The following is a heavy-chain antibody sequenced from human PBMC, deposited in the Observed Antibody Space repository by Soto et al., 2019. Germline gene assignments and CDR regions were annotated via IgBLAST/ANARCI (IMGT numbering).Heavy chain of an antibody. V-gene: IGHV4-31*03. CDR1: GGSISSVGYY. D-gene: IGHD4-17*01. CDR2: IYYSGST. Sequence: QVQLHESGPGRVTPSQTLSLTCTVAGGSISSVGYYWSWIRQHPGKGLEWIGYIYYSGSTYYNPSLKSRVTISVDTAKNQFSLKLSSVTAADTAVYYCARDTRATVTTTYYFDYWGQGTLVTDSS. CDR3: ARDTRATVTTTYYFDY. J-gene: IGHJ4*02.